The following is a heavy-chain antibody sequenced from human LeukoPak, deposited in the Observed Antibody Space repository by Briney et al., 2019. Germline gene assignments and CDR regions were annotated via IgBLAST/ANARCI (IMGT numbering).Heavy chain of an antibody. Sequence: GGSLRLSCAASGFIFSSYAMSWVRQAPGKGLEWVSAISGSGGSTYFADSVRGRFTITRDNSKNALYLQMNSLTAEDTAVYYCPKDLFHIVVVVAAPSSFDYWGQGTLVTVSS. CDR3: PKDLFHIVVVVAAPSSFDY. CDR1: GFIFSSYA. CDR2: ISGSGGST. D-gene: IGHD2-15*01. V-gene: IGHV3-23*01. J-gene: IGHJ4*02.